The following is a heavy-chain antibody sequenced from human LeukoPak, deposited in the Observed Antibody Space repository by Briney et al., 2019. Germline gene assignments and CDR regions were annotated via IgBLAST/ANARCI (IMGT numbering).Heavy chain of an antibody. CDR2: ISGSGGST. D-gene: IGHD6-6*01. V-gene: IGHV3-23*01. CDR1: GFTFSSYA. CDR3: AKEEYSSSYDY. J-gene: IGHJ4*02. Sequence: PGGSLRLSSAATGFTFSSYAMSWVRQAPGKGLEWVSGISGSGGSTKYADSVKGRFTISRDNSKNTLYLQMNSLRAEDTAVYYCAKEEYSSSYDYWGQGTLVTVSS.